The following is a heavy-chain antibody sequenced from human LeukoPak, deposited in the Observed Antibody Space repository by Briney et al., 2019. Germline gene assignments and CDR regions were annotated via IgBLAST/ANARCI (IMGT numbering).Heavy chain of an antibody. CDR1: GGSISSYH. Sequence: SETLSLTCTVSGGSISSYHWSWIRQPPGKGLAWIGSTNYIPSLKSLFTIAVDTSKNQFSLKLSSVTAADTAVYYCARVSDYYGSGTTAYYFDSWGQGTLVTVSS. CDR2: T. J-gene: IGHJ4*02. V-gene: IGHV4-4*09. D-gene: IGHD3-10*01. CDR3: ARVSDYYGSGTTAYYFDS.